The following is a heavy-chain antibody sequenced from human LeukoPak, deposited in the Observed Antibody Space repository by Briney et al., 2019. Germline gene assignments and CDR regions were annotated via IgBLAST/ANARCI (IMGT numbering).Heavy chain of an antibody. D-gene: IGHD2-21*01. CDR1: GGTFSSYA. V-gene: IGHV1-69*06. J-gene: IGHJ4*02. Sequence: SVKVSCKASGGTFSSYAISWVRQAPGRGLEWMGGIIPIFGTANYAQKFRGRVTITADKSTRTAYMELSSLRSEDTAVYYCARDSDSRDPPHFDYWGQGTLVTVSS. CDR3: ARDSDSRDPPHFDY. CDR2: IIPIFGTA.